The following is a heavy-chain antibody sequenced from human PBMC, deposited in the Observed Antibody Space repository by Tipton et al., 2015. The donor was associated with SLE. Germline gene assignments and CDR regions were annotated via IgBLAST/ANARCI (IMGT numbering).Heavy chain of an antibody. CDR2: IYYSGST. V-gene: IGHV4-39*07. CDR1: GGSISSSSYY. CDR3: ATSWVTMVQGVPMGFDP. Sequence: LRLSCTVSGGSISSSSYYWGWIRQPPGKGLEWIGSIYYSGSTYYNPSLKSRVTISVDTSKNQFSLKLTSVTAADTAVYYCATSWVTMVQGVPMGFDPWGQGTLVTVSS. J-gene: IGHJ5*02. D-gene: IGHD3-10*01.